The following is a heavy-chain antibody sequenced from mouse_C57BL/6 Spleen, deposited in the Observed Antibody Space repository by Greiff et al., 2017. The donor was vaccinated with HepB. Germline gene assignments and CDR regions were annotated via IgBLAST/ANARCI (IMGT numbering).Heavy chain of an antibody. V-gene: IGHV1-5*01. J-gene: IGHJ1*03. Sequence: VQLQQSGTVLARPGASVKMSCKTSGYTFTSYWMHWVKQRPGQGLEWIGAIYPGNSDTSYNQKFKGKAKLTAVTSASTAYMELSSLTKEYSAVYYCTRDYGSPDWYFDVWGTGTTVTVSS. D-gene: IGHD1-1*01. CDR3: TRDYGSPDWYFDV. CDR1: GYTFTSYW. CDR2: IYPGNSDT.